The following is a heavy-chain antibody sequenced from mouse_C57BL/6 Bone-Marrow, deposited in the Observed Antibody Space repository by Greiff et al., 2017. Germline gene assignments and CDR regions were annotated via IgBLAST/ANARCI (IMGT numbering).Heavy chain of an antibody. CDR2: IYPGDGDT. CDR3: ARDYGSSYAMDY. J-gene: IGHJ4*01. D-gene: IGHD1-1*01. V-gene: IGHV1-80*01. Sequence: QVQLQQSGAELVKPGASVKISCKASGYAFSSYWMNWVKQRPGKGLEWIGQIYPGDGDTNYNGKFKGKATLTADKSSSTAYMQLSSLTSEDSAVYFCARDYGSSYAMDYWGQGPSVTVSS. CDR1: GYAFSSYW.